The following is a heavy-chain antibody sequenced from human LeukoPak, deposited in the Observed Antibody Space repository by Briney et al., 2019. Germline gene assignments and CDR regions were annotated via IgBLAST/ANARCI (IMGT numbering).Heavy chain of an antibody. CDR1: RFTFSSYG. D-gene: IGHD1-7*01. Sequence: GGSLRLSCAASRFTFSSYGMHWVRQAPGKGLEWVAVIWYDGSNKYYADSVKGRFTISRDNSKNTLYLQMNSLRAEDTAVYYCASDHSMKLELLSGYWGQGTLVTVSS. J-gene: IGHJ4*02. V-gene: IGHV3-33*01. CDR3: ASDHSMKLELLSGY. CDR2: IWYDGSNK.